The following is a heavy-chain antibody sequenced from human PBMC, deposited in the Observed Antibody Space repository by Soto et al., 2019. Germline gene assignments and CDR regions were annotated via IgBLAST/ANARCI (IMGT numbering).Heavy chain of an antibody. CDR2: ISYDGSNK. V-gene: IGHV3-30-3*01. CDR3: AREGLRFVEWLSSPCFDY. Sequence: QVQLVESGGGVVQPGRSLRLSCAASGFTFSSYAMHWVRQAPGKGLEWVAVISYDGSNKYYADSVKGRFTISRDNSKNTLYLQMNSLRAEDTAVYYCAREGLRFVEWLSSPCFDYWGQGTLVTVSS. D-gene: IGHD3-3*01. CDR1: GFTFSSYA. J-gene: IGHJ4*02.